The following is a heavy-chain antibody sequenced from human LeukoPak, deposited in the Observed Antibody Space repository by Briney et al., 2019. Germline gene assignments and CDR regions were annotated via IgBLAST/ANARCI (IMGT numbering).Heavy chain of an antibody. D-gene: IGHD3-22*01. CDR3: AKDERGYYDSSGFFGAIDY. CDR1: GFTFNRYA. Sequence: TGRSLRLSCAASGFTFNRYAMHWVRQAPGRGLEGVAFIWYDGSNKYYADSVKGRVTVSRDNSKNTLYLQMNSLRAEDTAVYYCAKDERGYYDSSGFFGAIDYWGQGSLVSVSS. CDR2: IWYDGSNK. V-gene: IGHV3-33*06. J-gene: IGHJ4*02.